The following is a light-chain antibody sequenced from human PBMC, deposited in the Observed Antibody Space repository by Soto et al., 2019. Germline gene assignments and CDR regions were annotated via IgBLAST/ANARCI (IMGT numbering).Light chain of an antibody. Sequence: IRMTQSPSSLSASTGDRVTITCRASQGISSYLAWYQQKPGKAPKLLIYAASTLQSGVPSRFSGSGSGTDFTLTISCLQSEDFATYYCQQYYSYPRTFGQGTKVDSK. CDR3: QQYYSYPRT. V-gene: IGKV1-8*01. CDR1: QGISSY. J-gene: IGKJ1*01. CDR2: AAS.